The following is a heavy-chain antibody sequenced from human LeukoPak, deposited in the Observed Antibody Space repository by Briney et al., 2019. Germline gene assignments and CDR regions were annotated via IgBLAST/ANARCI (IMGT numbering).Heavy chain of an antibody. CDR1: GYSFTSYW. D-gene: IGHD2-2*01. CDR3: ARDLQCSSTSCSPDYYYGMDV. V-gene: IGHV5-51*01. CDR2: IYPGDSDT. J-gene: IGHJ6*02. Sequence: GESLKISCKGSGYSFTSYWIGWVRQMPGKGLEWMGIIYPGDSDTRYSPSFQGQVTISADKSISTAYLQWSSLKASDTAMYYCARDLQCSSTSCSPDYYYGMDVWGQGTTVTVSS.